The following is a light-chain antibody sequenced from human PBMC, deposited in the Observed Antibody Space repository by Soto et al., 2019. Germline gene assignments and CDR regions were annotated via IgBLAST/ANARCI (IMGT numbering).Light chain of an antibody. Sequence: EIVLTQSPGTLSLSPGERATLSCRASQSVSSSYLAWYQQKPGQAPRLLIYCASTRATGIPDRFSGSWSGTDFTLTISRLEPEDSAVYYCQQYGSSPFTFGPGTNVDIK. J-gene: IGKJ3*01. CDR1: QSVSSSY. CDR3: QQYGSSPFT. V-gene: IGKV3-20*01. CDR2: CAS.